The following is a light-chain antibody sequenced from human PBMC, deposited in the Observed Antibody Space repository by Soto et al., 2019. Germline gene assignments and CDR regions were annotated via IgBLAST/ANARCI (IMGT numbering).Light chain of an antibody. Sequence: EIMMTLSPATLSVSPEERDSLSCRASQSVSSNYAWYQQKPGQAPRLLIYGASSRATGIPDRFSASGSGTAFPLTFSSLGPEDLAVYYCPSYGSPGTFAQGTKVDIK. CDR1: QSVSSNY. V-gene: IGKV3-20*01. J-gene: IGKJ1*01. CDR2: GAS. CDR3: PSYGSPGT.